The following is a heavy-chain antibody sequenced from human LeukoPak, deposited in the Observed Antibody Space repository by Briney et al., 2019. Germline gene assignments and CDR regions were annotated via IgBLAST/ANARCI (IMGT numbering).Heavy chain of an antibody. CDR1: GGSISSGGYY. D-gene: IGHD3-22*01. CDR2: IYHSGST. Sequence: SETLSLTCTVSGGSISSGGYYWSWIRQPPGKGLEWIGYIYHSGSTYYNPSLKSRVTISVDRSKNQFSLKLSSVTAADTAVYYCARHLSHYYDSSGFDYWGQGTLVTVSS. V-gene: IGHV4-30-2*01. J-gene: IGHJ4*02. CDR3: ARHLSHYYDSSGFDY.